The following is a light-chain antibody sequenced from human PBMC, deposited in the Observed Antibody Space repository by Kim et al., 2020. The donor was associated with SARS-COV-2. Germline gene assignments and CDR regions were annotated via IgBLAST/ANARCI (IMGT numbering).Light chain of an antibody. CDR1: QSVSCSC. CDR2: DVS. Sequence: EIVLTQSPGTLSLSPGERATLSCRASQSVSCSCLAWYQQKRGQAPRLLIYDVSIRATGVPDTFSGSGSETDFTLTISRLEPEDFGVYYCQQYGSSPWTFGQGTKVEIK. CDR3: QQYGSSPWT. J-gene: IGKJ1*01. V-gene: IGKV3-20*01.